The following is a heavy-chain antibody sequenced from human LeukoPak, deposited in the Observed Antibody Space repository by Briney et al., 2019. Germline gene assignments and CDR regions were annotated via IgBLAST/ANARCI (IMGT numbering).Heavy chain of an antibody. V-gene: IGHV5-51*01. CDR3: ARQHYYDSSGYLRWFDC. D-gene: IGHD3-22*01. CDR2: IYPGDSDT. CDR1: GYSFTSYW. J-gene: IGHJ4*02. Sequence: GESLKISCKGSGYSFTSYWIGWVRQMPGKGLEWMGIIYPGDSDTRYSPSFQGQVTISADKSISTAYLQWSSLKASDTAMYYCARQHYYDSSGYLRWFDCWGQGTLVTVSS.